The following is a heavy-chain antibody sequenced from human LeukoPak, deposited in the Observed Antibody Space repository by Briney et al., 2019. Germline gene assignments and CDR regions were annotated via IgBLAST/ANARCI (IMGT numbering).Heavy chain of an antibody. Sequence: PGGSLRLSCAGSGFTFSSYWMSWVRQAPGKGLEWVANIKQDGSEKYYVDSVKGRFTISRDNAKNSLYLQMNSLRAEDTAVYYCARVPMIAARPRYFQHWGQGTLVTVSS. CDR3: ARVPMIAARPRYFQH. D-gene: IGHD6-6*01. J-gene: IGHJ1*01. CDR2: IKQDGSEK. V-gene: IGHV3-7*01. CDR1: GFTFSSYW.